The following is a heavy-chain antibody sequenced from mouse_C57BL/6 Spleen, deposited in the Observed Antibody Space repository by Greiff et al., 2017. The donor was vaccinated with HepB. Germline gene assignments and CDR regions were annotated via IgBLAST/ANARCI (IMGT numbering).Heavy chain of an antibody. CDR1: GYSFTSYY. Sequence: QVHVKQSGPELVKPGASVKISCKASGYSFTSYYIHWVKQRPGQGLEWIGWIYPGSGNTKYNEKFKGKATLTADTSSSTAYMQLSSLTSEDSAVYYCARSGPYGSSYWYFDVWGTGTTVTVSS. D-gene: IGHD1-1*01. J-gene: IGHJ1*03. CDR2: IYPGSGNT. V-gene: IGHV1-66*01. CDR3: ARSGPYGSSYWYFDV.